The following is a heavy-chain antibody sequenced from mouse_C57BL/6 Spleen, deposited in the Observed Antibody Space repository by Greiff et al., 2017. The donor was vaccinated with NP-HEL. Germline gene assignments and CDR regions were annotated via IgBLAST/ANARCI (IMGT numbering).Heavy chain of an antibody. J-gene: IGHJ2*01. CDR3: ARGGYGSNYFDY. CDR1: GYTFTSYW. V-gene: IGHV1-64*01. CDR2: IHPNSGST. Sequence: QVQLQQPGAELVKPGASVKLSCKASGYTFTSYWMHWVKQSPGQGLEWIGMIHPNSGSTNYNEKFKSKATLTVDKSSSTAYMQLSSLTSEDSAVYYCARGGYGSNYFDYWGQGTTLTVSS. D-gene: IGHD1-1*01.